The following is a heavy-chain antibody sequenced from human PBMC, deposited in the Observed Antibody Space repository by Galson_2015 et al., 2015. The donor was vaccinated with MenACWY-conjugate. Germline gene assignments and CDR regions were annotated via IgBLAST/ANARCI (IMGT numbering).Heavy chain of an antibody. D-gene: IGHD6-19*01. J-gene: IGHJ4*02. Sequence: SLRLSCAASGFTFSDYWMHWVRQAPGKGLVWVSRINSDGSSTSYADSVKGRFTISRDNAKNTLYLQMNSLRAEDTAVYYCARAAYSSGWDVFDYWGQGPLVTFSS. V-gene: IGHV3-74*01. CDR3: ARAAYSSGWDVFDY. CDR2: INSDGSST. CDR1: GFTFSDYW.